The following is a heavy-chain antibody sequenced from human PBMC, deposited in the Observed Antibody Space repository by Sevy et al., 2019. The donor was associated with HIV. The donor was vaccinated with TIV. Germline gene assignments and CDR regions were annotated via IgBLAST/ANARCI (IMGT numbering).Heavy chain of an antibody. CDR3: ARADPIVVVPAAKGGWFDP. CDR2: IYHSGST. D-gene: IGHD2-2*01. J-gene: IGHJ5*02. CDR1: GYSISSGYY. V-gene: IGHV4-38-2*01. Sequence: SETLSLTCAVSGYSISSGYYWGWIRQPPGKGLEWIGSIYHSGSTYYNPSLKSRVTISVDTSKNQISLKLSSVTAADTAVYYCARADPIVVVPAAKGGWFDPWGQGTLVTVSS.